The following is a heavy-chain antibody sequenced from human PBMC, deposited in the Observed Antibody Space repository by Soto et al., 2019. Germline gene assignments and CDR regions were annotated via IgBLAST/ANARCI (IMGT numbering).Heavy chain of an antibody. CDR1: GDSISSSSYY. V-gene: IGHV4-39*01. J-gene: IGHJ5*02. CDR2: IHYRANS. Sequence: SETLSLTCAVSGDSISSSSYYWAWIRHPPGKGLEWIGSIHYRANSYYSPSLKSRITISVDTSKNQISLRLSSVTAADTAVYYCARPLQLAVSGFDPWGQGTLVTVSS. D-gene: IGHD3-3*02. CDR3: ARPLQLAVSGFDP.